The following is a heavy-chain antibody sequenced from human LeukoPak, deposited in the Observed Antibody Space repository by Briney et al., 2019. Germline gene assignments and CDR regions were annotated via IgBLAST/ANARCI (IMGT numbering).Heavy chain of an antibody. CDR2: IWYDGSNK. CDR1: GLTFSSYA. J-gene: IGHJ4*02. D-gene: IGHD6-13*01. V-gene: IGHV3-33*08. CDR3: ARDESSSFDY. Sequence: GGSLRLSCAASGLTFSSYAMSWVRQAPGKGLEWVAVIWYDGSNKYYADSVKGRFTISRDNSKNTLYLQMNSLRAEDTAVYYCARDESSSFDYWGQGTLVTVSS.